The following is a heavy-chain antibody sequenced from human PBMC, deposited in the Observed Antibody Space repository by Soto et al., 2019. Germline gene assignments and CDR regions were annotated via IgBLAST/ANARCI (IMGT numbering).Heavy chain of an antibody. J-gene: IGHJ4*02. Sequence: ASVKVSCKASGFTFTSSAVQWVRQARGQSLEWIGWIVVGSGNTNYAQKFQERVTITRDMSTSTAYMELSSLRSEDTAGYYCAADPAYYYDSSGSDPAYWGQGTLVTVSS. CDR1: GFTFTSSA. CDR2: IVVGSGNT. D-gene: IGHD3-22*01. CDR3: AADPAYYYDSSGSDPAY. V-gene: IGHV1-58*01.